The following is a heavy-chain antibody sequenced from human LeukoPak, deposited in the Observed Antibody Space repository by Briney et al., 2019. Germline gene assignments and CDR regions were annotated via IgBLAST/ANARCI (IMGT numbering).Heavy chain of an antibody. CDR1: GFTFNTYT. Sequence: GGSLRLSCAASGFTFNTYTMNWVRQAPGKGLEWVSYISGSSGIIDYADSVRGRFTISRDNAKNSLYLQMNSLRAEDTAVYYCAVHLITIFGVVDYWGQGTLVTVSS. CDR3: AVHLITIFGVVDY. D-gene: IGHD3-3*01. V-gene: IGHV3-48*01. J-gene: IGHJ4*02. CDR2: ISGSSGII.